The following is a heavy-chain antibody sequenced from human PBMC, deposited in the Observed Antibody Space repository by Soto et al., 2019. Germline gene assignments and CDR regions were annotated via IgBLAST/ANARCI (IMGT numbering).Heavy chain of an antibody. D-gene: IGHD3-9*01. CDR3: ARGILTGYQYYYYYGMDV. J-gene: IGHJ6*02. V-gene: IGHV1-69*01. CDR2: IIPIFGTA. CDR1: GGTFSSYA. Sequence: QVQLVQSGAEVKKPGSSVKVSCKASGGTFSSYAISWVRQAPGQGLEWMGGIIPIFGTANYAQKFRGRVTITADESTSTAYMELSSLRSEDTAVYYCARGILTGYQYYYYYGMDVWGQGTTVTVSS.